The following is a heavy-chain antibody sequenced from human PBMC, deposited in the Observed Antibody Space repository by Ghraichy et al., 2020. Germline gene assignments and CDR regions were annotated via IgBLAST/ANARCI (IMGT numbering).Heavy chain of an antibody. CDR1: GFTFDDNA. CDR3: ARGRHNPRSWLIDY. Sequence: LSLTCAASGFTFDDNAMHWVRQVPGKGLEWVSVINGDDGGTYYVDSVRGRFTVSRDNGKNFLHLQMNSLRSEDTAFYYCARGRHNPRSWLIDYWGQGTLVTVSS. J-gene: IGHJ4*02. V-gene: IGHV3-43*02. D-gene: IGHD3-10*01. CDR2: INGDDGGT.